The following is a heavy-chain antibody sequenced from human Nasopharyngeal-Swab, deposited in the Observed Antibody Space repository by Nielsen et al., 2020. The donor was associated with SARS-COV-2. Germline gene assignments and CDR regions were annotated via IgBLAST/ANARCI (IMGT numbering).Heavy chain of an antibody. D-gene: IGHD2-15*01. CDR3: TRCGGGCYSGRDY. Sequence: LKISCAASGFTFSDSAIHWVRPASGKGLEWVGRIRSKGNNYATAYSASVKGRFIIFRDDPTNTAYLQMNSLKTEDTAMYYCTRCGGGCYSGRDYWGQGTLVTVSS. J-gene: IGHJ4*02. V-gene: IGHV3-73*01. CDR2: IRSKGNNYAT. CDR1: GFTFSDSA.